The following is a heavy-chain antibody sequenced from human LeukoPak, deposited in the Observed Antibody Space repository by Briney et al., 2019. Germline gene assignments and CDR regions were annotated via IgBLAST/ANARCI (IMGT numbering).Heavy chain of an antibody. CDR1: GGSVTTSSFY. CDR2: IYYSGTT. CDR3: AKSGPAAGRPDAFDI. V-gene: IGHV4-39*07. Sequence: SETLSLTCTLSGGSVTTSSFYWAWIRQPPGKGLECIGTIYYSGTTYHHSSLKSRVTISVDTSKNQFSLKLNSVTAADTAVYFCAKSGPAAGRPDAFDIWGQGTMVTVSS. D-gene: IGHD2-2*01. J-gene: IGHJ3*02.